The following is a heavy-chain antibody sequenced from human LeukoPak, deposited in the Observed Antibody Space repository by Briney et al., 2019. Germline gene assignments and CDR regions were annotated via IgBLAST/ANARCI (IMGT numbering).Heavy chain of an antibody. V-gene: IGHV3-9*01. CDR2: ISWNSGSI. CDR3: AKGHTYGLGESYLDF. D-gene: IGHD5-18*01. CDR1: GYTFDDYA. J-gene: IGHJ4*02. Sequence: GGSLRLSCEASGYTFDDYAMHWVRQAPGKGLEWVSAISWNSGSIGYADSVKGRFTISRDNGKNSLYLQMNSLRAEDTALYYCAKGHTYGLGESYLDFWGQGTLVSVSS.